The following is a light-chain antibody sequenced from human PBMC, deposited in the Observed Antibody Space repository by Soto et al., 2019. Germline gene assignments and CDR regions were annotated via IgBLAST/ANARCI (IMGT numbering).Light chain of an antibody. CDR3: QQYNSYVWT. CDR2: KAS. J-gene: IGKJ1*01. CDR1: QTISSW. V-gene: IGKV1-5*03. Sequence: DIQMTQSPSSLSASVGDRVTITCRASQTISSWLAWYQQKPGKAPKLLIYKASTLKSGVPSRFSGSGSGTEFTLTISSLQPDDFATYYCQQYNSYVWTFGQGTKVDIK.